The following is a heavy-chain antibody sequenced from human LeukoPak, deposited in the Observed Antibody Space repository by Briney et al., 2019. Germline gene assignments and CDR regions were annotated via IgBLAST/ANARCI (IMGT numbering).Heavy chain of an antibody. CDR2: IYHSGSA. CDR3: AREGQQQLEYYYYYGMDV. V-gene: IGHV4-38-2*02. D-gene: IGHD6-13*01. J-gene: IGHJ6*02. Sequence: PSETLSLTCTVSGYSISSGYYWGWIRQPPGKGLEWIGSIYHSGSAYYNPSLKSRVTISVDTSKNQFSLKLSSVTAADTAVYYCAREGQQQLEYYYYYGMDVWGQGTTVTVSS. CDR1: GYSISSGYY.